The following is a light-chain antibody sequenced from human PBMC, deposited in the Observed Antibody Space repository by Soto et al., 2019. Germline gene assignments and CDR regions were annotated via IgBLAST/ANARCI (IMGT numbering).Light chain of an antibody. Sequence: DVQMTQSPSSLSASVGDSVTITCRASQSISKYLNWYQQKSGKAPELLINAASSLQSGVPPRFSGSGSGTDFILTINRVQPEDFATYYCQQSYFTPLTFGGATNVDIK. CDR3: QQSYFTPLT. CDR1: QSISKY. J-gene: IGKJ4*01. V-gene: IGKV1-39*01. CDR2: AAS.